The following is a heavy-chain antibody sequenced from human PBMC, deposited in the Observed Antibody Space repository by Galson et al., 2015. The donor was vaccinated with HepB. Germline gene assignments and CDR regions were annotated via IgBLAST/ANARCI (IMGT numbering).Heavy chain of an antibody. J-gene: IGHJ5*02. CDR2: INSDGSST. Sequence: SLRLSCAASGFTFSSYWMHWVRQAPGKGLVWVSRINSDGSSTSYADSVKGRFTISRDNAKNTLYLQMNSLRAEDTAVYYCARMVLDYIWGSYRYTAWFDPWGQGTLVTVSS. CDR3: ARMVLDYIWGSYRYTAWFDP. V-gene: IGHV3-74*01. D-gene: IGHD3-16*02. CDR1: GFTFSSYW.